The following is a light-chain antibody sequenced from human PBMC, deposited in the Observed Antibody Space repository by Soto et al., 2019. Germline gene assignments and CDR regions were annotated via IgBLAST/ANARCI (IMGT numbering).Light chain of an antibody. CDR2: YDD. CDR3: AAWDDSLNGRV. V-gene: IGLV1-36*01. CDR1: SSNIGNNA. J-gene: IGLJ2*01. Sequence: QSVLTQPPSVSEAPRQRVTISCSGSSSNIGNNAVNWYQQLPGKAPKLLIYYDDLLPSGVSDRFSGSKSGTSASLAISGLQSEDEADYYCAAWDDSLNGRVVGGGTKLTVL.